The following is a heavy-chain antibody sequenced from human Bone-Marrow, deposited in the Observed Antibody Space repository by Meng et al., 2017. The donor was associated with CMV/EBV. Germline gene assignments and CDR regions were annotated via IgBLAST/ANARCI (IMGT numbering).Heavy chain of an antibody. CDR3: ARVQGGSYYDVYYYYGMDV. D-gene: IGHD1-26*01. CDR1: GGSISSYY. CDR2: IYYSGST. Sequence: SETLSLTCTVSGGSISSYYWSWIRQPPGKGLEWIGYIYYSGSTNYNPSLKSRVTISVDTSKNQFSLKLSSVTAADTAVYYCARVQGGSYYDVYYYYGMDVWGQGTTVTVSS. J-gene: IGHJ6*02. V-gene: IGHV4-59*01.